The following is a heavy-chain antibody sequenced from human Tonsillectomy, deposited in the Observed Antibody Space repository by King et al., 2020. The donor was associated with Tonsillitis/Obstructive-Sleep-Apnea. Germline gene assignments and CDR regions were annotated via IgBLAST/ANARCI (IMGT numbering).Heavy chain of an antibody. CDR3: VNGELVVYEGYFDY. CDR2: ISSNGGST. D-gene: IGHD2-8*02. V-gene: IGHV3-64D*06. J-gene: IGHJ4*02. CDR1: GFTFSSYA. Sequence: VQLVESGGGLVQPGGSLRLSCSAAGFTFSSYASHWVRQAPGKGLEYVSAISSNGGSTYYSDSVKGRFPISRDNSKNTLYLQMSSLRAEDTAVYYCVNGELVVYEGYFDYWGQGTLVTVSS.